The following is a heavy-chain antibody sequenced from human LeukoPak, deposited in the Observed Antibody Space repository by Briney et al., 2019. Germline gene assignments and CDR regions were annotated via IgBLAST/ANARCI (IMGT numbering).Heavy chain of an antibody. CDR3: ARSPYGQPLDY. D-gene: IGHD3-10*01. V-gene: IGHV4-59*01. J-gene: IGHJ4*02. Sequence: SETLSLTCTVSGGSISCYYWSWIRQPPGKGLEWIGYIYYSGSTNYNPSLKSRVTISVDTSKNQFSLKLSSVTAADTAVYYCARSPYGQPLDYWGQGTLVTVSS. CDR2: IYYSGST. CDR1: GGSISCYY.